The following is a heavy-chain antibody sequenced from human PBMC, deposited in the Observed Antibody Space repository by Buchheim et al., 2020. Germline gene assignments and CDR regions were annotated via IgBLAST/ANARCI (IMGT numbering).Heavy chain of an antibody. Sequence: EVQLMESGGGLVQPGGSLRLSCAASGFTFSSYDMHWVRQAPGKGLEWVSAIGTIGDTFYPASVKGRFTISRENAKNSLYLQMNSLRAGDTAVYYCARGDTSGWHYYFDYWGQGTL. CDR1: GFTFSSYD. D-gene: IGHD6-19*01. CDR2: IGTIGDT. V-gene: IGHV3-13*01. CDR3: ARGDTSGWHYYFDY. J-gene: IGHJ4*02.